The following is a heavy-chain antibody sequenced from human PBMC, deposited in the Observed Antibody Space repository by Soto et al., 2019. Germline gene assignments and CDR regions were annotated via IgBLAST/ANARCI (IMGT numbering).Heavy chain of an antibody. CDR2: INVYNGDT. D-gene: IGHD3-16*01. CDR1: GYTFSSSS. CDR3: ARDIGGGEDV. Sequence: QVQLEQSGVEVKKPGASVKVSCKASGYTFSSSSISWVRQAPGQGLEWMGWINVYNGDTIYVQKFQGRVTMTTDTSTSTAYMELTSLTSDDTAIYYCARDIGGGEDVWGQGTTVTVSS. J-gene: IGHJ6*02. V-gene: IGHV1-18*01.